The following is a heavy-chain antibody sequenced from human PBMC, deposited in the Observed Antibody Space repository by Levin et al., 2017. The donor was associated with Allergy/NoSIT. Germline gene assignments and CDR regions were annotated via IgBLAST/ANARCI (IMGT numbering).Heavy chain of an antibody. CDR1: GGSISSYY. J-gene: IGHJ6*02. CDR3: ARAVPGSIVGATAYGMDV. D-gene: IGHD1-26*01. CDR2: IYYSGST. Sequence: GSLRLFCTVSGGSISSYYWSWIRQPPGKGLEWIGYIYYSGSTYYNLSLKSRVTISVDTSKNQFSLRLSSVTVADTAVYYCARAVPGSIVGATAYGMDVWGQGTTVTVSS. V-gene: IGHV4-59*01.